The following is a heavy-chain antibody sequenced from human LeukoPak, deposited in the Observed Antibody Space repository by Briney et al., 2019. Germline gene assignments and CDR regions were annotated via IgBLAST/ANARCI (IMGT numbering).Heavy chain of an antibody. D-gene: IGHD1-26*01. V-gene: IGHV3-7*03. J-gene: IGHJ4*02. Sequence: PGGSLRLSCAASGFTFGRYWMTWVRQAPGKGLEWVANIKEDGSEKYYVDSVKGRFTISRDNAKNSLYLQMNSLRAEDTALYYCARGQWGAIDCWGQGTLVTVSS. CDR1: GFTFGRYW. CDR3: ARGQWGAIDC. CDR2: IKEDGSEK.